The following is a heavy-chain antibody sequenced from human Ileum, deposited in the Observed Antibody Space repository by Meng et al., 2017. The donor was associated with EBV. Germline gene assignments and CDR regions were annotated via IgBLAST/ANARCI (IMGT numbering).Heavy chain of an antibody. V-gene: IGHV4-4*02. CDR2: IYHSGST. CDR3: ARADKVRFDY. J-gene: IGHJ4*02. CDR1: GGSMSSTNW. Sequence: QGQLRGPGPGLVKPAGTLSLTCAVSGGSMSSTNWWSWVRQPPGKGLEWIGEIYHSGSTNYNPSLKSRVSISVDKSKNQFSLKLSSVTAADTAVYYCARADKVRFDYWGQGTLVTVSS.